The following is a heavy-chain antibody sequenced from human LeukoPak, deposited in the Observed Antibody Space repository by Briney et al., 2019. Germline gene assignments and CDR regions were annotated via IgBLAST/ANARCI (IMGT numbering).Heavy chain of an antibody. D-gene: IGHD5-18*01. CDR3: ARGGTYTYGHFDY. CDR1: GFTFSSYW. Sequence: GGSLRLSCAASGFTFSSYWIHWVRQAPGKGRMWVSRINSDGSGTSYADSVKGRFTISRDNAKNTLYLQMNSLRVEDTAVYYCARGGTYTYGHFDYWGQGTLVTVSS. V-gene: IGHV3-74*01. CDR2: INSDGSGT. J-gene: IGHJ4*02.